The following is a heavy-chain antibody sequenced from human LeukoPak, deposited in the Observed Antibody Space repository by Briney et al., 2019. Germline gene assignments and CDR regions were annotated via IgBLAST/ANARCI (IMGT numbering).Heavy chain of an antibody. V-gene: IGHV1-69*13. Sequence: ASVKVSCKACGGTFSSYAISWVRQAPGKGLEWMGRIIPIFGTANYAQKFQGRVTITADESTSTAYMELSSLRSEDTAVYYCTRDSPAQYCSGGSCYYYDYWGQGTLVTVSS. CDR3: TRDSPAQYCSGGSCYYYDY. D-gene: IGHD2-15*01. J-gene: IGHJ4*02. CDR1: GGTFSSYA. CDR2: IIPIFGTA.